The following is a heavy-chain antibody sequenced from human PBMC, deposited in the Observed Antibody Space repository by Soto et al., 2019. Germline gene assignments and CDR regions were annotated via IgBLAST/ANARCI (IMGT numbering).Heavy chain of an antibody. D-gene: IGHD5-18*01. Sequence: QAQLVQSGAEVKQPGASVNVSCKASGYDYVTYAITWVRQRPGQGLEWMGWISTLNGNTNYAQNFQGRVTMTTDTSTRIVHLELRSLRSDDTAVYCCARRVQVWLPDYYGVDVWGQGTTVTVSS. V-gene: IGHV1-18*01. CDR2: ISTLNGNT. CDR3: ARRVQVWLPDYYGVDV. CDR1: GYDYVTYA. J-gene: IGHJ6*02.